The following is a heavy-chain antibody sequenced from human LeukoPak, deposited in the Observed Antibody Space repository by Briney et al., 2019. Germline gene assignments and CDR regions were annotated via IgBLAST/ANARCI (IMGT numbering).Heavy chain of an antibody. CDR2: ITGSGGGK. V-gene: IGHV3-23*01. Sequence: GGSLRLSCAASGFTFGNFAMTWVRQAPGKGLEWVSAITGSGGGKYYADSVKGRFVISRDNSENTLDLQMNSLRAEDTAVYYWAKGLQHSNLDWGHGTLVTVSS. J-gene: IGHJ4*01. CDR3: AKGLQHSNLD. CDR1: GFTFGNFA. D-gene: IGHD5-18*01.